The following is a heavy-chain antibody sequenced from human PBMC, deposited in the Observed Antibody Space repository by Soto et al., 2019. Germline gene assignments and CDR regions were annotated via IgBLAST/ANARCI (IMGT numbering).Heavy chain of an antibody. Sequence: PGMGLQWVSGISGSGASTYYADSVKGRFTISRDSSKNTLYLQMNSLRAGDTALYYGANTSGSTSDWLAYWGQGSLVTVSS. V-gene: IGHV3-23*01. CDR2: ISGSGAST. D-gene: IGHD6-19*01. CDR3: ANTSGSTSDWLAY. J-gene: IGHJ4*02.